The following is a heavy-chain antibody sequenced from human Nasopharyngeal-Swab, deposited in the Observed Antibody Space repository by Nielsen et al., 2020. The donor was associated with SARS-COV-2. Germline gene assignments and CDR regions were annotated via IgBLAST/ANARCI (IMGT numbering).Heavy chain of an antibody. CDR3: ARENWGKLDY. V-gene: IGHV3-7*04. CDR2: VKQDGSAI. J-gene: IGHJ4*02. CDR1: GFTFGSYW. Sequence: GESLKISCAASGFTFGSYWMNWVRLAPVNRLEWVATVKQDGSAIYHVDSLKGRLTISRDNAKNSLYLQMNSLRADDTAVYYCARENWGKLDYWGQGALVTVSS. D-gene: IGHD7-27*01.